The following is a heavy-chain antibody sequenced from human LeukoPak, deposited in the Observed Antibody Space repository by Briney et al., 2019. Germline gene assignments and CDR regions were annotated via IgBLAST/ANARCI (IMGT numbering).Heavy chain of an antibody. J-gene: IGHJ6*04. D-gene: IGHD3-10*01. CDR2: ISYVRSNK. CDR1: GLTFSSYA. CDR3: ARVRVRGAPLGMDV. Sequence: GGSLSLSCAPSGLTFSSYAMLWVGPAAGKGREGVAVISYVRSNKYYADSVRGRFTISRDNSKNTLYLQMSSLRAEDTAVYYCARVRVRGAPLGMDVWGKGTTVTVSS. V-gene: IGHV3-30*04.